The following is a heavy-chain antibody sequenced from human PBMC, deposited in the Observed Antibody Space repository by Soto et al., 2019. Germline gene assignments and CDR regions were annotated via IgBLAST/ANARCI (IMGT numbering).Heavy chain of an antibody. V-gene: IGHV1-18*04. J-gene: IGHJ6*02. D-gene: IGHD1-7*01. CDR1: GYTFTSYG. Sequence: QVQLVQSGAEVKKPGASVKVSCTASGYTFTSYGISWVRQAPGQGLEWRGWISAYNGNTNYAQKLKGRVTMTTDTSSSTAYMELRSLRADDTAVYYCARCNGHGEVELSRYYYGMDVWGQGPTVTVSS. CDR3: ARCNGHGEVELSRYYYGMDV. CDR2: ISAYNGNT.